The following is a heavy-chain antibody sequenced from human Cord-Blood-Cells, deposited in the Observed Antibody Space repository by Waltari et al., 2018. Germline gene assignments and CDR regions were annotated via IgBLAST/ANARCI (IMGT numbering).Heavy chain of an antibody. V-gene: IGHV3-23*01. J-gene: IGHJ2*01. D-gene: IGHD1-26*01. CDR1: GFTFSSYA. CDR2: SSGSGVSK. CDR3: AKEGGSYSYFDR. Sequence: EVQLLESGGGLVQPGGSLRLSCEASGFTFSSYAMSWFRQAPGTGLEWCSASSGSGVSKYYEDSLRCRFTISRDNAKNTLYLQMNSLRAEDTAVYYCAKEGGSYSYFDRWCRGTLVTVSS.